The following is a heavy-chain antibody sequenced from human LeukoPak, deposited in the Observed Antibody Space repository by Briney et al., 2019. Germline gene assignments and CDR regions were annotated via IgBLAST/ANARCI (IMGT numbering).Heavy chain of an antibody. CDR2: INPSDGST. J-gene: IGHJ4*02. V-gene: IGHV1-46*01. Sequence: ASVKLSCKASGYTLTNYYMHWVRQAPGQGLEWMGIINPSDGSTRYAEKFQGRVTKTRDTSTSTVYMELSSLRYEDTAVYYCTREGKALKYFDYWGQGTLVTVSS. CDR1: GYTLTNYY. CDR3: TREGKALKYFDY.